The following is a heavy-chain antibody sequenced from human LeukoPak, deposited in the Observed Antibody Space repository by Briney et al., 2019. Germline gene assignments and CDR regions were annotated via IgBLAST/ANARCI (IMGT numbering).Heavy chain of an antibody. D-gene: IGHD3-22*01. CDR1: GGSISSGGYY. CDR3: ASIDYYDSGAFDI. CDR2: IYYSGRT. Sequence: PSETLSLTCTVSGGSISSGGYYWSWVRQHPGKGLEWIGYIYYSGRTYYNTSLKRRVTISGDTSKNQFSLKLTSVTAADTAVYYCASIDYYDSGAFDICGQGTMVTVSS. J-gene: IGHJ3*02. V-gene: IGHV4-31*03.